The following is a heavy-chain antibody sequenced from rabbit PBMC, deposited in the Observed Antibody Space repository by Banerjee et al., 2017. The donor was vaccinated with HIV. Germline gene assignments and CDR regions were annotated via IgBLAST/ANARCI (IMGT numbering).Heavy chain of an antibody. CDR2: INTSSGNT. J-gene: IGHJ4*01. Sequence: CWVRQAPGKGLEWIACINTSSGNTVYASWVSGRFTISRSTSLDTVDLSMTSLTAADTATYFCARDLAGVIGWNFDLWGPGTSSPS. V-gene: IGHV1S43*01. D-gene: IGHD4-1*01. CDR3: ARDLAGVIGWNFDL.